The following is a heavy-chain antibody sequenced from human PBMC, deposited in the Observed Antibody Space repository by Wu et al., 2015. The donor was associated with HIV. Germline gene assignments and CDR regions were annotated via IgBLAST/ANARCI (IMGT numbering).Heavy chain of an antibody. CDR1: GGTFSSYA. D-gene: IGHD3-22*01. J-gene: IGHJ6*03. V-gene: IGHV1-69*12. CDR3: GRDKSDNRLFGSEGEESFYYYYMDV. CDR2: IIPIFDTV. Sequence: QVQLVQSGAEVKKPGSSVKVSCKATGGTFSSYAIGWVRQAPGQGLEWMGGIIPIFDTVKYAQKFQGRVTITADESTSTAYMELSSLRSEDTAVYYCGRDKSDNRLFGSEGEESFYYYYMDVWGRGTTVTVSS.